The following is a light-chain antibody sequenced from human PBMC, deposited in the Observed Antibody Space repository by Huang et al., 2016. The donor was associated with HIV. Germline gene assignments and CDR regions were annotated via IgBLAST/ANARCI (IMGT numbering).Light chain of an antibody. J-gene: IGKJ2*01. CDR3: QEYDNGPRYT. CDR1: QDLNDY. Sequence: DVQLTQSPSSLAASIGDRVTITCQASQDLNDYLNWYHQKPGKAPKLLIPDAISLGVGVPSRFSGSGSGKEFTLTISSLQPEDFGTYFCQEYDNGPRYTFGQGTKLEIK. CDR2: DAI. V-gene: IGKV1-33*01.